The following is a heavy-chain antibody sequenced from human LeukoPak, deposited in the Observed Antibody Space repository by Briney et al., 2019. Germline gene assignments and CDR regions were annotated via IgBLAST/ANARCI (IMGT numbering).Heavy chain of an antibody. CDR3: AREAYYYDSSGPDAFDI. J-gene: IGHJ3*02. CDR2: MNPNSGNT. CDR1: VYTFTTYD. D-gene: IGHD3-22*01. Sequence: GSSVKVSCKASVYTFTTYDINWVRQATRQGLEWMGWMNPNSGNTGYAQKFQGRVTIPRKTSISTAYMELRSMRSEDTAVYYCAREAYYYDSSGPDAFDIWGQGTMVTVSS. V-gene: IGHV1-8*03.